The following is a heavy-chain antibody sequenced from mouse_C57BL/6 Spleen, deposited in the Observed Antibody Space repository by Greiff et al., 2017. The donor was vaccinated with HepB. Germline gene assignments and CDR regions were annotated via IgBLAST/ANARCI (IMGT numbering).Heavy chain of an antibody. CDR1: GFTFSDYG. D-gene: IGHD2-4*01. CDR2: ISSGSSTI. V-gene: IGHV5-17*01. Sequence: DVQLQESGGGLVKPGGSLKLSCAASGFTFSDYGMHWVRQAPEKGLEWVAYISSGSSTIYYADTVKGRFTISRDNAKNTLFLQMTSLRSEDTAMYYCAGGGLRGAMDYWGQGTSVTVSS. J-gene: IGHJ4*01. CDR3: AGGGLRGAMDY.